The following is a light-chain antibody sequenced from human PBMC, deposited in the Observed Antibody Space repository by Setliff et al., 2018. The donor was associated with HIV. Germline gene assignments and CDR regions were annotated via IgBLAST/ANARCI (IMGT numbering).Light chain of an antibody. CDR3: QSYDSSLSGYV. J-gene: IGLJ1*01. CDR1: SSNIGAGFD. Sequence: QSVLTQPPSVSGAPGQRVTISCTGSSSNIGAGFDVHWYQQFPGTAPKLLIYSFTNRPSGVPDRFSGSKSGTSASLAIAGLQAEDEAEYYCQSYDSSLSGYVFGTGTKVTVL. V-gene: IGLV1-40*01. CDR2: SFT.